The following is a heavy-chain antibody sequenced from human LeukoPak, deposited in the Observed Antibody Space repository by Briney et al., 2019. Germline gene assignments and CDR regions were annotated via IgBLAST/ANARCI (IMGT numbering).Heavy chain of an antibody. CDR2: IYYRGST. V-gene: IGHV4-59*01. CDR1: GGSISSDY. J-gene: IGHJ4*02. D-gene: IGHD3-22*01. CDR3: ARLSGYSSGYYYSDY. Sequence: SETLSLTCTVSGGSISSDYWSWIRQPPGKGLEWIGYIYYRGSTNYNPSLKSRVTISVDTSKNQFSLKLSSVTAADTAVYYCARLSGYSSGYYYSDYWGQGTLVTVSS.